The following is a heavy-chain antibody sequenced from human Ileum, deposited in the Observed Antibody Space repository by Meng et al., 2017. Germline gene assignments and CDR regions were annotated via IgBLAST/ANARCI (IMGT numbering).Heavy chain of an antibody. CDR3: ATYYDSSGYYRPAEYFQH. Sequence: ASVKVSCKVSGYTLTELSMHWVRQAPGKGPEWMGGFDPEDGETIYAQKFQGRVTMTEDTSTDTAYMELSSLRSEDTAVYYCATYYDSSGYYRPAEYFQHWGQGTLVTVSS. V-gene: IGHV1-24*01. D-gene: IGHD3-22*01. CDR2: FDPEDGET. J-gene: IGHJ1*01. CDR1: GYTLTELS.